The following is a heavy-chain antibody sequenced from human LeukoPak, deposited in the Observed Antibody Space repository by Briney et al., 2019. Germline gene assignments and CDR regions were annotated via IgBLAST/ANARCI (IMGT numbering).Heavy chain of an antibody. D-gene: IGHD6-13*01. CDR1: GGSISSYY. J-gene: IGHJ6*02. V-gene: IGHV4-59*01. CDR3: ARDRYSSSWTSYYGMDV. CDR2: IYSSGST. Sequence: PSETLSLTCIVSGGSISSYYWSWIRQPPGKGLEWIGYIYSSGSTDYNPSLKSRATISLDMSNHQFSLKLSSVTAADTAVYYCARDRYSSSWTSYYGMDVWGQGTTVTVSS.